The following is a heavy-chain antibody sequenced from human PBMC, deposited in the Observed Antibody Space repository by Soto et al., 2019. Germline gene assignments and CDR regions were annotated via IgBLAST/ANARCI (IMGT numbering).Heavy chain of an antibody. V-gene: IGHV4-4*07. CDR3: ARDRGSRSGSFGS. Sequence: EILWLTCIVSGTSTSGYYRIWILQPAGNELEWIGRIYSDGTTNYNPSLKGRGTMPVDTSKKQISLNLTSVTAADTAMYHCARDRGSRSGSFGSWGQGVMVTVSS. CDR2: IYSDGTT. J-gene: IGHJ5*02. CDR1: GTSTSGYY. D-gene: IGHD5-18*01.